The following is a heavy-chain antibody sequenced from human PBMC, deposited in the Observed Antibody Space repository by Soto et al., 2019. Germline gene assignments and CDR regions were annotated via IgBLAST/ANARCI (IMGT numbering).Heavy chain of an antibody. CDR2: ISGSGIST. V-gene: IGHV3-23*01. Sequence: GGSLRLSCAASGFTFSTYPMSWVRQAPGKGLEWVSGISGSGISTYYTDSVKGRFTISRDNSKNTVFLQMNSLRDEDTAVYYCVKPPVITASYYYYDMDVWGQGTTVTVSS. CDR3: VKPPVITASYYYYDMDV. J-gene: IGHJ6*02. CDR1: GFTFSTYP. D-gene: IGHD4-4*01.